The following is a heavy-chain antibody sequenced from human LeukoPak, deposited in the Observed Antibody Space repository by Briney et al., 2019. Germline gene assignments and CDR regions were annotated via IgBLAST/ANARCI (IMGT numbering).Heavy chain of an antibody. D-gene: IGHD4/OR15-4a*01. V-gene: IGHV3-30*14. Sequence: GRSLRLSCAASGFTFSSYAMHWVRQAPGKGLEWVAVISYDGSNKYYADSVKGRFTISRDNTKNTLHLQVNSLRAEDTAVYYCVRGSSANYDTWGQGTLVTVSS. CDR2: ISYDGSNK. CDR3: VRGSSANYDT. J-gene: IGHJ5*02. CDR1: GFTFSSYA.